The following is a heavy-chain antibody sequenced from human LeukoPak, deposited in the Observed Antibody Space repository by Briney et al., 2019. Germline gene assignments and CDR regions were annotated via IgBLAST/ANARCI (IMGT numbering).Heavy chain of an antibody. V-gene: IGHV4-4*02. CDR1: LDSTTSNF. D-gene: IGHD1-14*01. CDR2: IHRSGSP. CDR3: AREILGGFNPGAY. J-gene: IGHJ4*02. Sequence: SETLSLTCTVSLDSTTSNFWSWVRQPPGKGLEWIGEIHRSGSPNYSPSLQSRVTISIDRSRNQIALELSSVTAADTAVYYCAREILGGFNPGAYWGQGTLVTVSS.